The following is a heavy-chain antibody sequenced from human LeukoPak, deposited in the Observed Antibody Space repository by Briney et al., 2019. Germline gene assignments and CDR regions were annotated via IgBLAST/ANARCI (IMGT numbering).Heavy chain of an antibody. CDR2: ISGRGGNT. CDR1: GFTFSSYA. V-gene: IGHV3-23*01. J-gene: IGHJ4*02. Sequence: GGALRLSCSASGFTFSSYAMHWVRQAPGKGLECVSTISGRGGNTDYADSVKGRFTISTDNSKNTLYLQMNSLRAEDTAVYYCARVSLPGGLYGDGALDFWGQGTLVTVSS. D-gene: IGHD4-17*01. CDR3: ARVSLPGGLYGDGALDF.